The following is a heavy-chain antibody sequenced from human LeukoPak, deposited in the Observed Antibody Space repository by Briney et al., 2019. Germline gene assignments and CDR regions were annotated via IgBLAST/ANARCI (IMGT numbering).Heavy chain of an antibody. CDR2: ISGSGGST. V-gene: IGHV3-23*01. D-gene: IGHD5-24*01. CDR1: GFTFSSYG. J-gene: IGHJ4*02. Sequence: TGGSLRLSCAASGFTFSSYGMSWVRQAPGKGLEWVSAISGSGGSTYYADSVKGRFTVSRDNSKNTLYLQMNSLRAEDTAVYYCAKELFKMATITFDYWGQGTLVTVSS. CDR3: AKELFKMATITFDY.